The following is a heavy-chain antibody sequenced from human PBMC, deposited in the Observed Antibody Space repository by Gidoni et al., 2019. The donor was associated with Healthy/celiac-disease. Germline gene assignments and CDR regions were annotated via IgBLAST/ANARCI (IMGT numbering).Heavy chain of an antibody. CDR1: GGTFSSYA. V-gene: IGHV1-69*01. CDR3: ARVLWFGEFIKDYYYYGMDV. J-gene: IGHJ6*02. CDR2: IIPIFGTA. D-gene: IGHD3-10*01. Sequence: QVQLVQSGAAVKKPGSSVKVSCKASGGTFSSYALSWVRQAPGQGLEWMGGIIPIFGTANYAQKFQGRVTITADESTSTAYMELSSLRSEDTAVYYCARVLWFGEFIKDYYYYGMDVWGQGTTVTVSS.